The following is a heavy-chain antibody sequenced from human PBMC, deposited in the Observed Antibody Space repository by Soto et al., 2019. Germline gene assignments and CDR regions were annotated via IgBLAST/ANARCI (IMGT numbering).Heavy chain of an antibody. CDR2: ISPLNDRT. CDR1: GYNFTSYG. CDR3: ARDLYYSSGRYFDHDAFDI. D-gene: IGHD6-19*01. Sequence: QVQLVQSGADVKKPGASVKVSCKASGYNFTSYGISWVRQAPGQGLEWMGWISPLNDRTKYARRLQDRVTMTTETPTSTVYMELGSLRSDDTAVYYCARDLYYSSGRYFDHDAFDIWGQGTVVTVSS. V-gene: IGHV1-18*01. J-gene: IGHJ3*02.